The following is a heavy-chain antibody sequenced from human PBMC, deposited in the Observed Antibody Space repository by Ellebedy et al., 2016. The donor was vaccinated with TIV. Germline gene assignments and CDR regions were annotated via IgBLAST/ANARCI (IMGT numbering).Heavy chain of an antibody. D-gene: IGHD6-19*01. CDR3: TNGKTLYSSGWTYFDY. Sequence: GESLKISCTASGFTFGDYAMSWVRQAPGKGLEWVGFVRSKAYGGTTEYAASVKGRFTISRDDSKSIAYLQMNSLKTEDTAVNYCTNGKTLYSSGWTYFDYWGQGTLVTVSS. V-gene: IGHV3-49*04. CDR2: VRSKAYGGTT. J-gene: IGHJ4*02. CDR1: GFTFGDYA.